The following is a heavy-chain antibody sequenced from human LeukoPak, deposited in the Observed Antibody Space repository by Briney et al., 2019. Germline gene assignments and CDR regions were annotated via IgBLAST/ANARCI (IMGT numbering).Heavy chain of an antibody. D-gene: IGHD3-22*01. J-gene: IGHJ4*02. Sequence: GGSLRLSCAASGFTFNRYWMSWVRQAPGKGLEWVANIKQDGSETYYVDSVKGRFTISRDNAQNSLYLHMNSLRAEDTAVYYCARGDVYYFDSSGYAPFDYWGQGTLVTVSS. CDR3: ARGDVYYFDSSGYAPFDY. V-gene: IGHV3-7*01. CDR1: GFTFNRYW. CDR2: IKQDGSET.